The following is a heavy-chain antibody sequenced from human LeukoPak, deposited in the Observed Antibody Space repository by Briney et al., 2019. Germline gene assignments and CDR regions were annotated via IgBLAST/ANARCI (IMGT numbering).Heavy chain of an antibody. D-gene: IGHD6-13*01. V-gene: IGHV3-23*01. CDR3: ATVAAAGSPTRYYYYYGMDV. CDR2: ISGSGGST. J-gene: IGHJ6*02. Sequence: PGGSLRLSCAASGFTFSSYAKSWVRQAPGKGLEWVSAISGSGGSTYYADSVKGRFTISRDNSKNTLYLQMNSLRAEDTAVYYCATVAAAGSPTRYYYYYGMDVWGQGTTVTVSS. CDR1: GFTFSSYA.